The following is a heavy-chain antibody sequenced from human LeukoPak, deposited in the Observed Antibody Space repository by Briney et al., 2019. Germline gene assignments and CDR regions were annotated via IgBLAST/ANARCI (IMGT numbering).Heavy chain of an antibody. CDR3: ARASTGYSSSWANYYYDYYMDV. D-gene: IGHD6-13*01. Sequence: SETLSLTSAVYGGPFSGYYWSWIRQPPGKGLEWIGEINHSGSTNYNPSLKSRVTISVDTSKNQFSLKLSSVTAADTAVYYCARASTGYSSSWANYYYDYYMDVWGKGTSVTVSS. J-gene: IGHJ6*03. CDR1: GGPFSGYY. CDR2: INHSGST. V-gene: IGHV4-34*01.